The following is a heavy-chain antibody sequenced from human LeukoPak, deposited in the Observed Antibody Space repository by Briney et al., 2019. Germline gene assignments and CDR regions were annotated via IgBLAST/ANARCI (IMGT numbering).Heavy chain of an antibody. D-gene: IGHD6-6*01. V-gene: IGHV1-18*01. Sequence: ASAKVSCKASGYTFTSYGISWVRQAPGQGLEWMGWISAYNGNTNYAQKLQGRVTMTTDTSTSTAYMELRSLRSDDTAVYYCARAVPGRYSSSSYYFDYWGQGTLVTVSS. J-gene: IGHJ4*02. CDR1: GYTFTSYG. CDR2: ISAYNGNT. CDR3: ARAVPGRYSSSSYYFDY.